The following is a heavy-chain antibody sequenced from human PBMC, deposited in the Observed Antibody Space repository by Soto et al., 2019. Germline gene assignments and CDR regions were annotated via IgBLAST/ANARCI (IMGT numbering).Heavy chain of an antibody. J-gene: IGHJ5*02. Sequence: QVQLVESGGGVVQPGRSLRLSCAASGFTFSSYGMHWVRQAPGKGLEWVAVIWYDGSNKYYADSVKGRFTISRDNXXNTLCRQMNSLRAEDTAVYYCARRSAAGGTGWFDPWGQGTLVTVSS. CDR1: GFTFSSYG. CDR3: ARRSAAGGTGWFDP. V-gene: IGHV3-33*01. CDR2: IWYDGSNK. D-gene: IGHD6-13*01.